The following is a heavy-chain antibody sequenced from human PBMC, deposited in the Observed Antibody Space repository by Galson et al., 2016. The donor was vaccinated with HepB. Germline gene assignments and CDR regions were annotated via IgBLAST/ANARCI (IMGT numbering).Heavy chain of an antibody. CDR2: VAYDGSSE. CDR3: AREQGYNFWYFDL. V-gene: IGHV3-30*03. CDR1: GLTFSSLG. D-gene: IGHD5-24*01. J-gene: IGHJ2*01. Sequence: SLRLSCAAAGLTFSSLGMHWVRQAPGKGLEWVAVVAYDGSSEYYADSVKGRFTISRDNSKNTLSLQMNSLRAEDTAVYYCAREQGYNFWYFDLWGRGALVTVSA.